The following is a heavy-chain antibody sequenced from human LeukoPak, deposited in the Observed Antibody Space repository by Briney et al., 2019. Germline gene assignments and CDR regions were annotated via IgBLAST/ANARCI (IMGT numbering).Heavy chain of an antibody. Sequence: PSQTLSLTCTVSGGSISSGDYYWSWIRQPPGKGLEWIGYIYYSGSTYYNPSLKSRVTISVDTSKNQFSLKLSSVTAADTAVYYCARGGEMATDFDYWGQGTLVTVSS. CDR3: ARGGEMATDFDY. J-gene: IGHJ4*02. D-gene: IGHD5-24*01. V-gene: IGHV4-30-4*01. CDR2: IYYSGST. CDR1: GGSISSGDYY.